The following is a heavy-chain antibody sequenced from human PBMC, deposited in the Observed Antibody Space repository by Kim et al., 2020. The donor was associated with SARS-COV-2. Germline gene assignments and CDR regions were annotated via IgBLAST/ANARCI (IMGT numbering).Heavy chain of an antibody. J-gene: IGHJ4*02. D-gene: IGHD2-15*01. V-gene: IGHV3-23*01. CDR1: GFTFSSYG. CDR3: AKGHGGGSVSFSKTFAADY. CDR2: ITGSGGRI. Sequence: GGSLRLSCAASGFTFSSYGMSWVRQAPGKGLEGVAAITGSGGRIYYTASVKGRFTISRDNSKNTLYLQMNSLRAEDTAIYYCAKGHGGGSVSFSKTFAADYWGQGILVTVSS.